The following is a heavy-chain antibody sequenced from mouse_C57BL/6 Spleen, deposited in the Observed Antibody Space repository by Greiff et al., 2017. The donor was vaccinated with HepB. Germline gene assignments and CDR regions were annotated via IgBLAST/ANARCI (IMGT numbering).Heavy chain of an antibody. D-gene: IGHD1-1*01. CDR2: INPSNGGT. CDR3: ARSGDYYGSSPWYFDV. CDR1: GYTFTSYW. J-gene: IGHJ1*03. Sequence: VRLQQPGTELVKPGASVKLSCKASGYTFTSYWMHWVKQRPGQGLEWIGNINPSNGGTNYNEKFKSKATLTVDKSSSTAYMQLSSLTSEDSAVYYCARSGDYYGSSPWYFDVWGTGTTVTVSS. V-gene: IGHV1-53*01.